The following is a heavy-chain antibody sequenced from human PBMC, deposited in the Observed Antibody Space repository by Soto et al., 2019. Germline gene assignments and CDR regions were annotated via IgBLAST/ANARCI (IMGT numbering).Heavy chain of an antibody. CDR2: INPNSGGT. CDR3: ARDLDSGYAHYYYGMDV. D-gene: IGHD5-12*01. V-gene: IGHV1-2*02. CDR1: GYTFTGYY. J-gene: IGHJ6*02. Sequence: QVQLVQSGAEVKKPGASVKVSCKASGYTFTGYYMHWVRQAPGQGLEWMGWINPNSGGTNYAQKFQGRVTMTRDTSISTAYMELSRLRSDDTAVYYCARDLDSGYAHYYYGMDVWGQGTTVTVSS.